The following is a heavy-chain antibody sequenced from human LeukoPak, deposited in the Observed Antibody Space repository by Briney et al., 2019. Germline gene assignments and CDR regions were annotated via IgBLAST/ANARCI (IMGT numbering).Heavy chain of an antibody. D-gene: IGHD6-13*01. CDR3: ARHPRASSSWYKGY. CDR1: GGSISSSSYY. V-gene: IGHV4-39*01. Sequence: SETLSLTCTVSGGSISSSSYYWGWIRQPPGKGLEWIGSIYYSGSTYYNPSLKSRVTISVDTSKNQFSLKLSSVTAADTAVYYCARHPRASSSWYKGYWGQGTLVTVSS. CDR2: IYYSGST. J-gene: IGHJ4*02.